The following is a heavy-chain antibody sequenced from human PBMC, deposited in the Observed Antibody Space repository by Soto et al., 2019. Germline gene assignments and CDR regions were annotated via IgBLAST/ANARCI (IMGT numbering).Heavy chain of an antibody. CDR1: GGTFSSYT. D-gene: IGHD6-6*01. Sequence: ASVKVSCKASGGTFSSYTISWVRQAPGQGLEWMGRIIPILGIANYAQKFQGRVTITADKSTSTAYMELSSLRSEDTAAYYCARDKGLEYSSSPRTDDAFDIWGQGTMVTVSS. V-gene: IGHV1-69*04. J-gene: IGHJ3*02. CDR2: IIPILGIA. CDR3: ARDKGLEYSSSPRTDDAFDI.